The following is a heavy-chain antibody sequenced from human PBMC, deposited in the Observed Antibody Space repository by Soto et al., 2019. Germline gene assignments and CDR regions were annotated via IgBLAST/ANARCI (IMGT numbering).Heavy chain of an antibody. D-gene: IGHD1-26*01. CDR1: GFTFSNYV. CDR3: AKEDVGGYYYSGL. V-gene: IGHV3-23*01. Sequence: EVPLLESGGGLVQPGGSLRISCAASGFTFSNYVMSWVRQAPGKGLEWVPSISNSGGSTYYADSVKGRFTISRDNSKNTLYLQMNSLRAEDTAVYYCAKEDVGGYYYSGLWGRGTLVTVSS. CDR2: ISNSGGST. J-gene: IGHJ4*02.